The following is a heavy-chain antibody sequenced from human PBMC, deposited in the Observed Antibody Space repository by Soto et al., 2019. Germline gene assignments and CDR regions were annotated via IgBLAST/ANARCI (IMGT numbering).Heavy chain of an antibody. CDR1: GGSFSGYY. J-gene: IGHJ4*02. V-gene: IGHV4-34*01. CDR3: ARERVYSYGYYSDY. D-gene: IGHD5-18*01. CDR2: INHSGST. Sequence: SETLSLTCAVYGGSFSGYYWSWIRQPPGKGLEWIGEINHSGSTNYNPSLKSRVTISVDTSKNQFSLKLSSVTAADTAVYYCARERVYSYGYYSDYWGQGTLGTGSS.